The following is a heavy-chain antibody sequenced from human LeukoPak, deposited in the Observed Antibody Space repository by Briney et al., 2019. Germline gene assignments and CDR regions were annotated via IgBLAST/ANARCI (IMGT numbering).Heavy chain of an antibody. Sequence: GRSLRLSCAASGFTFSSYGIHWVRQAPGKGLEWVANINQDGSERYYVDSVKGRFTISRDNAKNSLYLQMNSLRAEDTAVYYCARDSEYSSSFAFDIWGQGTMVTVSS. CDR1: GFTFSSYG. J-gene: IGHJ3*02. D-gene: IGHD6-13*01. V-gene: IGHV3-7*01. CDR3: ARDSEYSSSFAFDI. CDR2: INQDGSER.